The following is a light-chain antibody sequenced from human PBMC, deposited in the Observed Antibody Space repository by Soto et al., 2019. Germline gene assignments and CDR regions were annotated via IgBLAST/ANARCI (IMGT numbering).Light chain of an antibody. CDR1: SSDVGAYDL. J-gene: IGLJ2*01. CDR2: ENI. V-gene: IGLV2-23*01. Sequence: QSVLTQPASVSGSPGQSSTISCIGTSSDVGAYDLVSWYQQHPGTAPRLIIYENIRRPSTIASRFSGSKSGNTASLTISGLRAEDEANYHCCSYAGNRIFIFGGGTKLTVL. CDR3: CSYAGNRIFI.